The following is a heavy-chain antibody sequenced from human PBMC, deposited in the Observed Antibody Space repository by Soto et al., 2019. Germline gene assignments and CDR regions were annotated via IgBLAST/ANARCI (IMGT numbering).Heavy chain of an antibody. D-gene: IGHD3-10*01. V-gene: IGHV3-11*01. CDR1: GFTFSYYP. CDR2: ITSRTI. Sequence: PGGSLRLSCAASGFTFSYYPMSWIRQAPGKGLEWVSYITSRTIYYADSVKGRFTISRDNARNSVYLQMNRLRVEDTAIYYCARVSITMGFDPWGQGTLVTVSS. CDR3: ARVSITMGFDP. J-gene: IGHJ5*02.